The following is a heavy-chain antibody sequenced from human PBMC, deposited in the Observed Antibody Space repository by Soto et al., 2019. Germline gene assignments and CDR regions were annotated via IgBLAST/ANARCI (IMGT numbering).Heavy chain of an antibody. J-gene: IGHJ4*02. CDR1: GFTCSSFA. Sequence: PWWSLRLSCAASGFTCSSFALSWFRQAPGKGLEWVSAISGSGDGTDYADSVKGRFTISRDNSKNTLYLQMNSLRAEDTAVYYCAGPGYSSQDYWGQGALVTVSS. CDR2: ISGSGDGT. CDR3: AGPGYSSQDY. D-gene: IGHD5-18*01. V-gene: IGHV3-23*01.